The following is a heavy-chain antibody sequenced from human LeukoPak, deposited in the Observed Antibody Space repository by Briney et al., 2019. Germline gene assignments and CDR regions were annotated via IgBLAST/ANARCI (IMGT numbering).Heavy chain of an antibody. D-gene: IGHD3-9*01. Sequence: ASVKVSCKASGYTFTSYGISWVRQAPGQGLEWMGWISAYNGNTNYAQKLQGRVTMTTDTSTSTAYMELRSLRSDDTAVYYCARGLSGYFDWFSSFDPWGQGTLVTVSS. V-gene: IGHV1-18*01. CDR1: GYTFTSYG. CDR2: ISAYNGNT. J-gene: IGHJ5*02. CDR3: ARGLSGYFDWFSSFDP.